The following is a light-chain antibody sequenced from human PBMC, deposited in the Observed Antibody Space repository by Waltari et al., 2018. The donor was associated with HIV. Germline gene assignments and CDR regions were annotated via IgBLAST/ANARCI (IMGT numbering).Light chain of an antibody. Sequence: GSPGQSVSISCSGTTSDVGFYDYVSWYQQYPGKAPKLIIFDVNQRPSGVPERFSGSKSGNTASLTISGLQTEDEADCFCCAYAAGHVSYVFGNGTAVAVL. J-gene: IGLJ1*01. CDR1: TSDVGFYDY. CDR3: CAYAAGHVSYV. CDR2: DVN. V-gene: IGLV2-11*03.